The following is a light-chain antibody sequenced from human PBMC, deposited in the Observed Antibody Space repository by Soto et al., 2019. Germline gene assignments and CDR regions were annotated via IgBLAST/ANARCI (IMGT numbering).Light chain of an antibody. Sequence: DIQMTQSPSTLSASVGDRVTITCRASQSISNRLAWYHQEPGKTPNLLIYDASNLGSGVPSRFSGSGSGTEFTLTISSLQPDDFATYYCQQYDTYSTFGQGTKVEIK. CDR3: QQYDTYST. V-gene: IGKV1-5*01. J-gene: IGKJ1*01. CDR2: DAS. CDR1: QSISNR.